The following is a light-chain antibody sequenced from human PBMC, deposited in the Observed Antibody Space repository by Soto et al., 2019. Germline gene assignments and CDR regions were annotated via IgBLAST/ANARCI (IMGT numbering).Light chain of an antibody. V-gene: IGKV3-11*01. CDR3: QQRSNWPST. CDR1: QRVSRY. Sequence: EIVLTQAPATLPLSPGNRATLSCRSSQRVSRYLAWYQQKPGQAPRLLIYDASTRATGIPARFSGSGSGTDFTLTITSLEPEDFAVYYCQQRSNWPSTFGGGTKVEI. CDR2: DAS. J-gene: IGKJ4*01.